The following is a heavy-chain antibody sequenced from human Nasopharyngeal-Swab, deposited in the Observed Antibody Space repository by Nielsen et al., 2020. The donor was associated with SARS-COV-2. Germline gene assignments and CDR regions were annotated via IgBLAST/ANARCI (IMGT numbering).Heavy chain of an antibody. Sequence: ASVKVSCKASGYTFATYTMQWVRQAPGQRLESMGWINAGNGLTKYSQKFQGRVTISRDTSASTAYMELSSLRPDDTAVYYCARSTTTGNLDYWGQGTLGTVSS. V-gene: IGHV1-3*01. CDR1: GYTFATYT. CDR2: INAGNGLT. CDR3: ARSTTTGNLDY. D-gene: IGHD1-1*01. J-gene: IGHJ4*02.